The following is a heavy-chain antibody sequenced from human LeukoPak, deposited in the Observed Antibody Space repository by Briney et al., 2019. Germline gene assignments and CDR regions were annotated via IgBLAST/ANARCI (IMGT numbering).Heavy chain of an antibody. CDR1: GLTFSNAW. V-gene: IGHV3-15*01. CDR2: IKRKSDGGTT. D-gene: IGHD1-14*01. CDR3: TTELDVRPNHY. J-gene: IGHJ4*02. Sequence: GSLRLSCAASGLTFSNAWMSGVRQAPGKGLEWVGRIKRKSDGGTTDYAAPVKGRFTISRDDSKNTLYLQMNSLKSEDTAVYYCTTELDVRPNHYWGQGTLVTVSS.